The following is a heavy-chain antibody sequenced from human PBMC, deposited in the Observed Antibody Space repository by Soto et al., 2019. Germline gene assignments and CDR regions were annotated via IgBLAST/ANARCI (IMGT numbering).Heavy chain of an antibody. CDR2: ISGSGGST. CDR3: ARDSPDILTGYYNPLWYYYGMDV. V-gene: IGHV3-23*01. CDR1: GFTFSSYA. D-gene: IGHD3-9*01. Sequence: QTGGSLRLSCAASGFTFSSYAMSWVRQAPGKGLEWVSAISGSGGSTYYADSVKGRFTISRDNAKNSLYLQMNSLRAEDTAVYYCARDSPDILTGYYNPLWYYYGMDVWG. J-gene: IGHJ6*02.